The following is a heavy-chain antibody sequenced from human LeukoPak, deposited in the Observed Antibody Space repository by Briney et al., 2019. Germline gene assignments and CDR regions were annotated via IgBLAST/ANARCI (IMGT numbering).Heavy chain of an antibody. CDR1: VYTFTSYY. D-gene: IGHD5-24*01. CDR2: INPSGGST. V-gene: IGHV1-46*01. CDR3: ARPSRDGYNYDAFDI. J-gene: IGHJ3*02. Sequence: ASVKVSCKASVYTFTSYYMHWVRQAPGPGLEWMGIINPSGGSTSYAQNFKGRVTMTMDTSTSTVYMELSSLRSGDTAVYYCARPSRDGYNYDAFDIWGQGKMVTVSS.